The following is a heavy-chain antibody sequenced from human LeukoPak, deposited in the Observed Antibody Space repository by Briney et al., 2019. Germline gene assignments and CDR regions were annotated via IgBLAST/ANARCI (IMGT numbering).Heavy chain of an antibody. V-gene: IGHV4-34*01. CDR2: INHSGST. Sequence: SETLSLTCAVYGGSFSGYYWSWIRQPPGKGLEWIGEINHSGSTNYNPSLKSRVTISVDTSKNQFSLKPSSVTAADTAVYYCARWLRKRGGYCSSTSCYPDYWGQGTLVTVFS. J-gene: IGHJ4*02. CDR1: GGSFSGYY. CDR3: ARWLRKRGGYCSSTSCYPDY. D-gene: IGHD2-2*01.